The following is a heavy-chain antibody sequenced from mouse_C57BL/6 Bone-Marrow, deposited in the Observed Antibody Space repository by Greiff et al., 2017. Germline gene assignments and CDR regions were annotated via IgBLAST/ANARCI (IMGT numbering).Heavy chain of an antibody. CDR3: ARQSRLLRAWFAY. J-gene: IGHJ3*01. CDR2: ISSGGSYT. V-gene: IGHV5-6*01. CDR1: GFTFSSYG. Sequence: EVKLVESGGDLVKPGGSLKLSCEASGFTFSSYGMSWVRQTPDKRLEWVATISSGGSYTYYPDSVKGRFTISRDNAKNTLYLQMSSLKSEDTAMYSGARQSRLLRAWFAYWGQGTLVTVSA. D-gene: IGHD1-1*01.